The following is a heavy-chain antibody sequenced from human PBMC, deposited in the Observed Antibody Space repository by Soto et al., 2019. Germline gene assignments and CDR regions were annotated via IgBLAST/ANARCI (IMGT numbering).Heavy chain of an antibody. V-gene: IGHV4-4*02. CDR3: ARDFDDILTGYYHN. D-gene: IGHD3-9*01. CDR1: GGSISSSNW. CDR2: IYHSGST. Sequence: SETLSLTCAVSGGSISSSNWWSWVRQPPGKGLEWIGEIYHSGSTNYNPSLKSRVTISVDKSKNQFSLKLSSVTAADTAVYYCARDFDDILTGYYHNWGQGTLVTVSS. J-gene: IGHJ4*02.